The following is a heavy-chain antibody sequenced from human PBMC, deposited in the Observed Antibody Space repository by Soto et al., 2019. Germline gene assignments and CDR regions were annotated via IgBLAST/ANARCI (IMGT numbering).Heavy chain of an antibody. CDR3: VKPGLGQGLPPGGFS. CDR1: GFTFSNSA. V-gene: IGHV3-23*01. CDR2: VSGIGRTT. J-gene: IGHJ5*02. D-gene: IGHD6-19*01. Sequence: EVQLLESGGGLVQPGGSLRLSCAASGFTFSNSAMTWVRQAPGKGLEWVSSVSGIGRTTFYADSVKGRFTISRDNPRKRVYMQMEGPRGEDTAVYYCVKPGLGQGLPPGGFSWGQGTLVTVSS.